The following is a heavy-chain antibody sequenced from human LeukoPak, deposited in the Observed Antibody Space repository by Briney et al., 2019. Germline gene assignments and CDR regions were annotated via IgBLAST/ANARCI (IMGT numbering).Heavy chain of an antibody. CDR3: ARDSARGYSYGYNAFDI. Sequence: EASAKVSCKASGYNFRNYGIGWVRQAPRQGLECMGWITAGNGNTNYAQKVQGRVTMTTDTSTSTAYMELRSLRSDDTAVYFCARDSARGYSYGYNAFDIWGQGTMVTVSS. V-gene: IGHV1-18*01. J-gene: IGHJ3*02. CDR1: GYNFRNYG. D-gene: IGHD5-18*01. CDR2: ITAGNGNT.